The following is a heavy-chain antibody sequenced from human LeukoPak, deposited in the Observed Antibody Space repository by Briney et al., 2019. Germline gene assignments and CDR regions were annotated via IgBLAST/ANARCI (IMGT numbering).Heavy chain of an antibody. V-gene: IGHV4-39*01. CDR3: ARPKWGEYYYYYYYMDV. CDR1: GGSISSSSYY. D-gene: IGHD3-16*01. CDR2: IYYSGST. J-gene: IGHJ6*03. Sequence: PSETLSLTCTVSGGSISSSSYYWGWIRQPPGKGLEWIGSIYYSGSTYYNPSLKSRVTISVDTSKNQFSLKLSSVTAADTAVYYCARPKWGEYYYYYYYMDVWGKGTTVTVSS.